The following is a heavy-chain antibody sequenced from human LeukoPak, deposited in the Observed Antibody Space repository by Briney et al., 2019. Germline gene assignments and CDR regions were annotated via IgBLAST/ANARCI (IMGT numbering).Heavy chain of an antibody. CDR2: IKQDGSEK. CDR3: AKGPTGLHFDY. Sequence: GGSLRLSCTASGFTFSNFWMHWVRQAPGKGLEWVANIKQDGSEKYCVDSVKGRFTISRDNAKSSVYLQMNSLRAEDTAVYYCAKGPTGLHFDYWGQGTLVTVSS. D-gene: IGHD1-1*01. J-gene: IGHJ4*02. CDR1: GFTFSNFW. V-gene: IGHV3-7*03.